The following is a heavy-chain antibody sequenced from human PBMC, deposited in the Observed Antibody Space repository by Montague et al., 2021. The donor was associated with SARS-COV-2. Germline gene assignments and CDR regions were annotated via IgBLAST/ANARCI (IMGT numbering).Heavy chain of an antibody. CDR3: ARGTSTVNIIVVVITGIGYYFDR. V-gene: IGHV4-34*01. CDR2: INHSGSA. D-gene: IGHD3-22*01. CDR1: GGSFNDYQ. J-gene: IGHJ4*02. Sequence: SETLSLTCAVYGGSFNDYQWSWIRQPPGKGLEWVGGINHSGSANYNPSLKSRVTISADTSKNQFSLKLTSVTAADTAVYYCARGTSTVNIIVVVITGIGYYFDRWGQGTLVTVSS.